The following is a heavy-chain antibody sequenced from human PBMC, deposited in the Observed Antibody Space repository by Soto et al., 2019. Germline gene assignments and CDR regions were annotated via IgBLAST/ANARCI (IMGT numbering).Heavy chain of an antibody. CDR3: ARFRAYDFWSGYYLDYYGMDV. Sequence: SETLSLTCTVSGGSISSSSYYWGWIRQPPGKGLEWIGSIYYSGSTYYKPSLKSRVTISVDTSKNQFSLKLSSVTAADTAVYYCARFRAYDFWSGYYLDYYGMDVWGQGTTVTVSS. V-gene: IGHV4-39*01. J-gene: IGHJ6*02. CDR1: GGSISSSSYY. D-gene: IGHD3-3*01. CDR2: IYYSGST.